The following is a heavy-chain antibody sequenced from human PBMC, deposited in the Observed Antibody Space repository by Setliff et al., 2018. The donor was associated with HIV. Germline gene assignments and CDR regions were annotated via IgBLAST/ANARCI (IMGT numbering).Heavy chain of an antibody. J-gene: IGHJ6*02. D-gene: IGHD3-16*01. V-gene: IGHV4-59*08. CDR1: GDSISGYY. CDR2: VYYSGST. Sequence: ASETLSLTCTVSGDSISGYYWSWVRQPPGKGLEWIGYVYYSGSTNYNPSLKSRVTLSFDTSKNNFSLNLNSVTATDTAVYYCARHNVITYGGLLFDYYYYGLDVWGHGTTVTVSS. CDR3: ARHNVITYGGLLFDYYYYGLDV.